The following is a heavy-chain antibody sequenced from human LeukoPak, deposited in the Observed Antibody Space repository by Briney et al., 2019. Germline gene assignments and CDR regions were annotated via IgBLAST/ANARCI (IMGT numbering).Heavy chain of an antibody. J-gene: IGHJ3*01. CDR2: IYPGDSGP. D-gene: IGHD1-26*01. CDR3: GMSGDRVPLQDDVFDV. V-gene: IGHV5-51*01. Sequence: GESLKISCQVSGYSFTSYCIGWVRQMPGKGLEWMGIIYPGDSGPTYSPSFQGQVTISVDKSISTAYLQWSSLQASHTAMYYCGMSGDRVPLQDDVFDVWGQGTMVTVST. CDR1: GYSFTSYC.